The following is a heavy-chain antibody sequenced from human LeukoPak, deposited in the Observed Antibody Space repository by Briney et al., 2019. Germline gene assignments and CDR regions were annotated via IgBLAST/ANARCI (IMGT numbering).Heavy chain of an antibody. Sequence: GGSLRLSCAASGFTFSRYGMHWVRQAPGKGLEWVAVIWYDGSNKYYADSVKGRFTISRDNSKNTLYLQMNSLRAEDTAVYYCARLLTVTLFDYWGQGTLVTVSS. CDR1: GFTFSRYG. CDR3: ARLLTVTLFDY. V-gene: IGHV3-33*01. CDR2: IWYDGSNK. J-gene: IGHJ4*02. D-gene: IGHD4-11*01.